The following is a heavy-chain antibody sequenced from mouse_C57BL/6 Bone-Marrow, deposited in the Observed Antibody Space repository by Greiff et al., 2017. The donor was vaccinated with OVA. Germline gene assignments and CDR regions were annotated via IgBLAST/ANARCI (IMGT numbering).Heavy chain of an antibody. CDR2: ISYDGSN. J-gene: IGHJ3*01. V-gene: IGHV3-6*01. D-gene: IGHD1-1*01. CDR3: ARGNYYGSRRGFAY. Sequence: EVKLMESGPGLVKPSQSLSLTCSVPGYSITSCYYWNWIRQFPGNKLEWMGYISYDGSNNYNPSLKNRISITRDTSKNQFFLKLNSVTTEDTATYYCARGNYYGSRRGFAYWGQGTLVTVSA. CDR1: GYSITSCYY.